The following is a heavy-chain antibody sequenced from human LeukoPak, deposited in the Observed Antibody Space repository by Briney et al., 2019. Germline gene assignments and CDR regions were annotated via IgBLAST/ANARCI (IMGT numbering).Heavy chain of an antibody. CDR3: ARGLDYYYDTSGYPLGY. J-gene: IGHJ4*02. Sequence: PGGSLRLSCAASGFTFSSHRMPWVRQAPGKGLEWVAVIWYDGTNKFYTDSVKGRFTISRDNSMNMLYLQMDSLRAEDTAVYYCARGLDYYYDTSGYPLGYWGQGTLVTVSS. CDR2: IWYDGTNK. D-gene: IGHD3-22*01. V-gene: IGHV3-33*01. CDR1: GFTFSSHR.